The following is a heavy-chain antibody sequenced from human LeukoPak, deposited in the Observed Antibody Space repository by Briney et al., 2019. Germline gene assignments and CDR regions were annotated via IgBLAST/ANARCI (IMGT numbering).Heavy chain of an antibody. CDR3: AKSPMVRGPFDY. CDR2: INTDGRTI. CDR1: GFTFSRYW. D-gene: IGHD3-10*01. Sequence: GSLRLSCAASGFTFSRYWMHWVRQAPGKGLVWVSRINTDGRTITYADSVKGRFTISRDNAKNTLYLQMNSLRAEDTAVYYCAKSPMVRGPFDYWGQGTLVTVSS. V-gene: IGHV3-74*01. J-gene: IGHJ4*02.